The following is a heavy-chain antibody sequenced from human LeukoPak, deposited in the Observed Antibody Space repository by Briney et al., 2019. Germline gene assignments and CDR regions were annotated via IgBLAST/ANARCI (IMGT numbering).Heavy chain of an antibody. V-gene: IGHV3-33*06. CDR3: AKACETGTTISNPFDY. J-gene: IGHJ4*02. CDR1: GFTFSSYG. Sequence: GGSLRLSCAASGFTFSSYGMHWVRQAPGKGLEWVAVIWYDGSNKYYADSVKGRFTISRDNSKNTLYLQMNSLRAEDTAVYYCAKACETGTTISNPFDYWGQGTLVTVSS. CDR2: IWYDGSNK. D-gene: IGHD1-1*01.